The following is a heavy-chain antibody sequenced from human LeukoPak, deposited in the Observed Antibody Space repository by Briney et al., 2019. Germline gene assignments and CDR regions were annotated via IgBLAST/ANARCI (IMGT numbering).Heavy chain of an antibody. CDR1: GFTFSNYA. J-gene: IGHJ4*02. V-gene: IGHV3-23*01. CDR3: AKDGRYYFGSGSYPFDC. Sequence: PGRSLRLSCAASGFTFSNYAMSWVRQAPGNGLEWVSAISSSGDNTYYADSVRGRFTISRDNSKDTLYLQMNNLRAVDTAMYYCAKDGRYYFGSGSYPFDCWGQGTRVTVSS. D-gene: IGHD3-10*01. CDR2: ISSSGDNT.